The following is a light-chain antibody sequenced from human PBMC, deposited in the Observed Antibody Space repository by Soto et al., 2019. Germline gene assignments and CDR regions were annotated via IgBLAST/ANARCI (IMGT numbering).Light chain of an antibody. CDR2: EAS. V-gene: IGKV1-5*03. Sequence: DIQMTQSPSTLSASVGDRVTITCRASQSISDSLAWYQKKPGKAPKLLIYEASSLKSGLPSKFSGSRSGTEYILTISSRQPDEFATYYCQHDNGYLTFGQGTMVVIK. CDR3: QHDNGYLT. J-gene: IGKJ1*01. CDR1: QSISDS.